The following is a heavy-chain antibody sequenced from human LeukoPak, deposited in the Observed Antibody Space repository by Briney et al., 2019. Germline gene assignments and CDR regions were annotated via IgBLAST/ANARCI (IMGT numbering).Heavy chain of an antibody. J-gene: IGHJ4*02. CDR2: IYGLGNT. Sequence: SETLSLTCTVSGDSISSYYWSWIRQPAGKGLEWIGRIYGLGNTNYNPSLKSRVTMSVDTSKNHFSLKLSSVTAADTAVYYCARGAYSSSPNDYFDCWGQGTLVTVSS. D-gene: IGHD6-13*01. V-gene: IGHV4-4*07. CDR3: ARGAYSSSPNDYFDC. CDR1: GDSISSYY.